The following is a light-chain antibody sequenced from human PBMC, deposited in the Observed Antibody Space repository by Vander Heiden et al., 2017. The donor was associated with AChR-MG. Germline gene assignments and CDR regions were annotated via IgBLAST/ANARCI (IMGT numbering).Light chain of an antibody. Sequence: IVMTQTPATLSVSPGARSTLSCRASQSGSSNLAWYQQKPGQAPRLLIYGAATRATGIPARLSGSGCGAEFTLTIISLQSEDVAVYYCQQYNNWPPWTFGQGTKVEIK. V-gene: IGKV3-15*01. CDR3: QQYNNWPPWT. J-gene: IGKJ1*01. CDR2: GAA. CDR1: QSGSSN.